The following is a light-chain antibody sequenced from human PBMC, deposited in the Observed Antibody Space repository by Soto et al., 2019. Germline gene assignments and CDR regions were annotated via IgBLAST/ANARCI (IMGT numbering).Light chain of an antibody. J-gene: IGKJ1*01. CDR2: GAS. CDR3: QQYDTSPVT. Sequence: ELVLTQSPATLSLSPGERATLSCRASQSDSSSYFAWYQQKPGQAPRLLIYGASSRADGIPDRFSGSASGTDFTLTISRLEPEDFAVYYCQQYDTSPVTFGQGTKVDI. CDR1: QSDSSSY. V-gene: IGKV3-20*01.